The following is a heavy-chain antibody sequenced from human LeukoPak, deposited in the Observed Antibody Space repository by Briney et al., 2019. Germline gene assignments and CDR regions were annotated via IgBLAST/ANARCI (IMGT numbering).Heavy chain of an antibody. Sequence: AAVKVSCKASGYTFTSYYVHWVRQAPGQGLQWMGIINPTSGGTNYAQKFQGRVTMTRDMSTSTVYMELSSLRSEDTAVYYCARATAAADFDYWGQGTLVTVSS. J-gene: IGHJ4*02. CDR2: INPTSGGT. V-gene: IGHV1-46*01. CDR3: ARATAAADFDY. CDR1: GYTFTSYY. D-gene: IGHD6-13*01.